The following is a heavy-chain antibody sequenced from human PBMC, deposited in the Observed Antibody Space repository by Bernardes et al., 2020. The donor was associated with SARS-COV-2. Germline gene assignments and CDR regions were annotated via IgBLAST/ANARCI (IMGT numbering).Heavy chain of an antibody. CDR2: RTQDGSET. V-gene: IGHV3-7*01. J-gene: IGHJ2*01. CDR3: ARVSGSAWYFAL. D-gene: IGHD6-13*01. CDR1: GFTSSSSW. Sequence: GGSLRLSCAASGFTSSSSWMSWVRQAPGPGLGWVANRTQDGSETYYVDSVKGRFTISRDTAKNSLYLEMNSLRAEDTAVYYCARVSGSAWYFALWGRGPLATVPS.